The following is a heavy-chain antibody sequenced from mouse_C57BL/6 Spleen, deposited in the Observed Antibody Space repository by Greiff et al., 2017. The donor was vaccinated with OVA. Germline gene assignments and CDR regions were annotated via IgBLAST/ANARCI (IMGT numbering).Heavy chain of an antibody. Sequence: QVQLQQSGAELMKPGASVKLSCKATGYTFTGYWIEWVKQRPGHGLEWIGEILPGSGSTNYNEKFKGKATFTADTSSNTAYMQLSSLTTEDSAIYYCASSPTVGQYFDVWGTGTTVTVSS. V-gene: IGHV1-9*01. CDR1: GYTFTGYW. J-gene: IGHJ1*03. D-gene: IGHD1-1*01. CDR2: ILPGSGST. CDR3: ASSPTVGQYFDV.